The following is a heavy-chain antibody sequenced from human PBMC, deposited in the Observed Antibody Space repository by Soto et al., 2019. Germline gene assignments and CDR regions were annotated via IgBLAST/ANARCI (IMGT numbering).Heavy chain of an antibody. V-gene: IGHV1-2*02. CDR1: GYTFTGNY. CDR2: INPNSGGT. D-gene: IGHD6-6*01. J-gene: IGHJ4*02. Sequence: ASVKVSCKASGYTFTGNYIHWVRQAPGQGLEWMGWINPNSGGTNYAQKFQGRVTMTRDTSISTAYMELSRLTSDDTAVYYCARGGYSSSSGSDYWGQGTLVTVSS. CDR3: ARGGYSSSSGSDY.